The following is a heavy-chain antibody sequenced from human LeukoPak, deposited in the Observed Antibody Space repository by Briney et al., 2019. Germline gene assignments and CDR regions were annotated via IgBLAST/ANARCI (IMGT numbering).Heavy chain of an antibody. CDR2: IYPGDSDT. V-gene: IGHV5-51*01. Sequence: RGESLKIPCKGSGYSFTSYWSGWVRQMPGKVLGWMGIIYPGDSDTRYRPSFQGQVTISADKSISTAYLQWSSLKASDTAMYYCARVYSYGYDGGLYYWGQGTLVTVSS. J-gene: IGHJ4*02. CDR1: GYSFTSYW. D-gene: IGHD5-18*01. CDR3: ARVYSYGYDGGLYY.